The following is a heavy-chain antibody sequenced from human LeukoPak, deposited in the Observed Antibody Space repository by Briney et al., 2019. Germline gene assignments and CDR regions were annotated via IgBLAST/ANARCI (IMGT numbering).Heavy chain of an antibody. CDR3: ARAHLGYSGYEGGGAFDI. CDR1: GFTFSSYAMH. CDR2: IYYSGST. J-gene: IGHJ3*02. D-gene: IGHD5-12*01. V-gene: IGHV4-31*02. Sequence: LRLSCAASGFTFSSYAMHWVRQHPGKGLEWIGYIYYSGSTYYNPSLKSRVTISVDTSKNQFSLKLSSVTAADTAVYYCARAHLGYSGYEGGGAFDIWGQGTMVTVSS.